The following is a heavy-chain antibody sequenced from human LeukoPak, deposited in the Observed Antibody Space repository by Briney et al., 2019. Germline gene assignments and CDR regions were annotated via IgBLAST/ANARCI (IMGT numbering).Heavy chain of an antibody. CDR3: AKDYPRSNDY. V-gene: IGHV3-23*01. CDR1: GFTFSSYS. CDR2: ISGSGGST. Sequence: GGSLRLSCAASGFTFSSYSMNWVRLAPGKGLEWVSAISGSGGSTYYADSVKGRFTISRDNSKNTLYLQMNSLRAEDTAVYYCAKDYPRSNDYWGQGTLVTVSS. J-gene: IGHJ4*02.